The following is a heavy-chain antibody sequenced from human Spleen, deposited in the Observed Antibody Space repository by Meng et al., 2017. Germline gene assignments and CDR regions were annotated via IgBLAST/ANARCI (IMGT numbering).Heavy chain of an antibody. V-gene: IGHV4-59*08. CDR3: ARLRDSSGCDY. CDR1: GGSISSYY. D-gene: IGHD3-22*01. J-gene: IGHJ4*02. CDR2: IYCSGST. Sequence: QVQLPESGPGLVKPSETLSLTCTVSGGSISSYYWSWIRQPPGKGLEWIGYIYCSGSTNYNPSLKSRVTISVDTSKNQFSLKLSSVTAADTAVYYCARLRDSSGCDYWGQGTLVTVSS.